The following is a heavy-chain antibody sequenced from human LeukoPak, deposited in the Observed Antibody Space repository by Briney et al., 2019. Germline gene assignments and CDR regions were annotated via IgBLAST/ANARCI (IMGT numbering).Heavy chain of an antibody. CDR3: AGAQGWHFDL. Sequence: GGSLRLSCAASGISLSSLWMSWFRQAPGKGLEWVADIRQDGSDEHYVASVKGRFTISRDSTSLFLQMNSLRAEDTAVYYCAGAQGWHFDLWGRGTLITVSS. D-gene: IGHD4/OR15-4a*01. V-gene: IGHV3-7*01. CDR1: GISLSSLW. CDR2: IRQDGSDE. J-gene: IGHJ2*01.